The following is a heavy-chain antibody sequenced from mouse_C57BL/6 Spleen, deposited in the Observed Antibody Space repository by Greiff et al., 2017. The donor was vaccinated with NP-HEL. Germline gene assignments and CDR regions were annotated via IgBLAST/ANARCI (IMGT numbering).Heavy chain of an antibody. V-gene: IGHV1-80*01. CDR2: IYPGDGDT. CDR1: GYAFSNYW. Sequence: VQLQQSGAELVKPGASVKISCKASGYAFSNYWMNWVKQRPGKGLEWIGQIYPGDGDTNYNGKFKGKATLTADKSSSTAYMQLSSLTSEDSAVYFCARYSYGSAPFAYWGQGTLVTVSA. CDR3: ARYSYGSAPFAY. D-gene: IGHD1-1*01. J-gene: IGHJ3*01.